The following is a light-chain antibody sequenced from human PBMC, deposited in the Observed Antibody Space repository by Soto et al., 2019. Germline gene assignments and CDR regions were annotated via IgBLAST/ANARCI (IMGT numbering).Light chain of an antibody. CDR1: SSDLGTYTY. Sequence: QPVLTQPAPMSGAPGQSLTISCTGTSSDLGTYTYVSWYQQHPGKAHKLMIYEVSNRPSGVSNRFSGSKSGNTASLTISGLQAEDEADYYCSSYTGSSSLYVFGTGTKVTVL. V-gene: IGLV2-14*01. J-gene: IGLJ1*01. CDR3: SSYTGSSSLYV. CDR2: EVS.